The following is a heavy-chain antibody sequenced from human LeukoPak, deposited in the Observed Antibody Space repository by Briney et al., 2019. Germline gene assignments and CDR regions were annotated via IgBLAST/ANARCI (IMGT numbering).Heavy chain of an antibody. J-gene: IGHJ6*02. CDR2: INHSGST. CDR3: ARHRYYDFAGYYGMDV. D-gene: IGHD3-3*01. CDR1: GGSFSGYY. Sequence: SETLFLTCAVYGGSFSGYYWSWIRQPPGKGLEWIGEINHSGSTNYNPSLKSRVTISVDTSKNQFSLKLSSVTAADTAVYYCARHRYYDFAGYYGMDVWGQGTTVTVSS. V-gene: IGHV4-34*01.